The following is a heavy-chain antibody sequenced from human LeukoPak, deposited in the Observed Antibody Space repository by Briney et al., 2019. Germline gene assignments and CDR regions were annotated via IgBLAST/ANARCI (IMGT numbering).Heavy chain of an antibody. CDR3: ARVPRDIVVVPAAIFMDV. CDR2: ISAYNGNT. V-gene: IGHV1-18*01. Sequence: ASVKVSCKTSGYTFTSYGISWVRQAPGQGLEWMGWISAYNGNTKNAQKLQGRVTMTTGTSTSTAYMELRSLRSDDTAVYYCARVPRDIVVVPAAIFMDVWGKGTTVTVSS. CDR1: GYTFTSYG. D-gene: IGHD2-2*01. J-gene: IGHJ6*03.